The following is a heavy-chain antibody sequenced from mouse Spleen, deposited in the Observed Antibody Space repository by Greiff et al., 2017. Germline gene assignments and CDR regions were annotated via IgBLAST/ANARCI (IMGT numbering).Heavy chain of an antibody. CDR3: ARSLDYVSFAY. Sequence: EVQLQQSGPGLVKPSQSLSLTCTVTGYSITSDYAWNWIRQFPGNKLEWMGYISYSGSTSYNPSLKSRISITRDTSKNQFFLQLNSVTTEDTATYYCARSLDYVSFAYWGQGTLVTVSA. D-gene: IGHD2-4*01. CDR2: ISYSGST. CDR1: GYSITSDYA. V-gene: IGHV3-2*02. J-gene: IGHJ3*01.